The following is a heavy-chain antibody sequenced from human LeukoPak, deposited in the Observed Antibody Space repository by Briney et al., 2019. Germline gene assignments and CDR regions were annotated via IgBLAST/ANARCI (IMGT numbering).Heavy chain of an antibody. CDR1: GGSFSGYY. J-gene: IGHJ4*02. V-gene: IGHV4-34*01. CDR3: ARGRVLLWFGEVPRAFDY. D-gene: IGHD3-10*01. CDR2: INHSGST. Sequence: SETLSLTCAVYGGSFSGYYWSWIRQPPGKGLEWIGEINHSGSTNYNPSLKSRVTISVDTSKNQFSLKLRSLTAADTAVYYCARGRVLLWFGEVPRAFDYWGQGTLVTVSS.